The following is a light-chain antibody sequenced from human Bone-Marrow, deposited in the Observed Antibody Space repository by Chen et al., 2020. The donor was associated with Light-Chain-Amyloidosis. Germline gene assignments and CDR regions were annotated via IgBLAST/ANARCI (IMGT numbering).Light chain of an antibody. V-gene: IGKV1-39*01. CDR2: AAS. J-gene: IGKJ4*01. CDR3: QQTYSTIT. Sequence: DIQMTQSPSSLSASVGDRVTITCRASQTSNTYLNWYQQKPGKAPNLLIYAASTLQSGVPSRFSGTRSGTDFTLTISSQQPEDLATYYCQQTYSTITFGGGTKVEIK. CDR1: QTSNTY.